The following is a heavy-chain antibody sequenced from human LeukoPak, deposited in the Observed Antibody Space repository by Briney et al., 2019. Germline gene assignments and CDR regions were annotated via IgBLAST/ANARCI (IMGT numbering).Heavy chain of an antibody. J-gene: IGHJ4*01. CDR3: TRNIWCDY. CDR1: GFTFGDYA. CDR2: IRSKNYDGTT. V-gene: IGHV3-49*03. D-gene: IGHD4/OR15-4a*01. Sequence: GGSLRLSCTASGFTFGDYAMSWFRQAPGEGLEWVGFIRSKNYDGTTEYAPSVKGRFTISRDESKSIAYLQMHSLKTEDTAVYYCTRNIWCDYWGQEPWSPSPQ.